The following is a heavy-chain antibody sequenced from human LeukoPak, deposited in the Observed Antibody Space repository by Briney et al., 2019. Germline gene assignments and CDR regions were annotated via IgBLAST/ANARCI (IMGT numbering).Heavy chain of an antibody. D-gene: IGHD3-3*01. CDR1: GFTFSRHG. V-gene: IGHV3-30*02. J-gene: IGHJ5*02. Sequence: GGSLRLSCAASGFTFSRHGMHWVRQAPGKGLEWVAFIRDDGSSKYYADSVKGRFTITRDNSKNTLYLQMNSLRAEDTAVYYCARTYDFWSGYDPGWFDPWGQGTLVTVSS. CDR3: ARTYDFWSGYDPGWFDP. CDR2: IRDDGSSK.